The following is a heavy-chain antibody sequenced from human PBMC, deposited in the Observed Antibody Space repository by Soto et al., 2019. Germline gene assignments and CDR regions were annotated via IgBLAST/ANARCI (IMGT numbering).Heavy chain of an antibody. J-gene: IGHJ6*03. CDR3: ARQRVEGLYYYYYYMDV. CDR2: IYYSGST. D-gene: IGHD2-2*01. CDR1: GGSISSSSYY. Sequence: QLQLQESGPGLVKPSETLSLPCTVSGGSISSSSYYWGWIRQPPGKGLEWIGSIYYSGSTYYNPALKSRVTVSVDTSKSRFSLKLSAVTAADTAVYYCARQRVEGLYYYYYYMDVWVKGTTVTVSS. V-gene: IGHV4-39*01.